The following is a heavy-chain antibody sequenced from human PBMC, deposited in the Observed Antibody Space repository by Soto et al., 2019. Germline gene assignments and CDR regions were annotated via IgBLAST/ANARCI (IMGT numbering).Heavy chain of an antibody. V-gene: IGHV4-34*01. D-gene: IGHD5-18*01. J-gene: IGHJ4*02. CDR1: GGSFSGYY. Sequence: SSETLSLTCAVYGGSFSGYYLSWIRQPPGKGLEWIGEINHSGSTNYNPSLKSRVTISVDTSKNQFSLKLSSVTAADTAVYYCARGPRGYSYGKFDYWGQGTLVTVSS. CDR3: ARGPRGYSYGKFDY. CDR2: INHSGST.